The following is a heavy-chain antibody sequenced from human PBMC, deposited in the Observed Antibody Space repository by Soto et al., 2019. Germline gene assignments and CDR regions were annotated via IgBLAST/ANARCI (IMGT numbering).Heavy chain of an antibody. J-gene: IGHJ4*02. D-gene: IGHD6-19*01. CDR1: GGSISSSSYY. CDR3: ASYLLKTNLAEDYY. V-gene: IGHV4-31*03. Sequence: SETLSLTCTVSGGSISSSSYYWGWIRQHPGKGLEWIGYIYYSGSTYYNPSLKSRVTISVDTSKNQFSLKLSSVTAADTAVYYCASYLLKTNLAEDYYWGQGTLVTVSS. CDR2: IYYSGST.